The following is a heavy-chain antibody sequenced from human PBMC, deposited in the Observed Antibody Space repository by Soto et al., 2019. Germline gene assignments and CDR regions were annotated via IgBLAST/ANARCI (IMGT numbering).Heavy chain of an antibody. Sequence: GGSLRLSCAASGFTFDDYAMHWVRQAPGKGLEWVSGISWNSGSIGYADSVKGRFTISRDNAKNSLYLQMNSLRAEDTALYYCAKVSGSYYIGYFDYWGQGTLVTVSS. CDR1: GFTFDDYA. J-gene: IGHJ4*02. D-gene: IGHD3-10*01. CDR3: AKVSGSYYIGYFDY. CDR2: ISWNSGSI. V-gene: IGHV3-9*01.